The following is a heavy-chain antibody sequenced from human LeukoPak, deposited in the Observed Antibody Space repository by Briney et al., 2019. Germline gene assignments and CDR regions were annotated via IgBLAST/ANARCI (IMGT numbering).Heavy chain of an antibody. D-gene: IGHD6-19*01. CDR3: ARSGGGYSSGWFY. Sequence: GGSLRLSCAASGFTFRSYGMHWVRQAPGKGLEWVAFIRYDGTNKYYADSVKGRFTISRDNSKNTLYLQMNSLRAEDTAVCYCARSGGGYSSGWFYWGQGTLVTVSS. CDR2: IRYDGTNK. J-gene: IGHJ4*02. V-gene: IGHV3-30*02. CDR1: GFTFRSYG.